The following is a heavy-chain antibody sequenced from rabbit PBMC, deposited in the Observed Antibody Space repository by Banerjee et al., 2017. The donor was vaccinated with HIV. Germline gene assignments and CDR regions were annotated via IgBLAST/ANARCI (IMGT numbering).Heavy chain of an antibody. J-gene: IGHJ4*01. Sequence: QSLQESGGDLVKPGASLTLTCTASGFDLSSYYWICWVRQAPGKGLEWIACIYAGSSGTTYYASWAKGRFTISKTSSTTVTLQMTSLTAADTATYFCARDLAGVIGWNFNLWGPGTLVTVS. CDR1: GFDLSSYYW. D-gene: IGHD4-1*01. CDR2: IYAGSSGTT. V-gene: IGHV1S40*01. CDR3: ARDLAGVIGWNFNL.